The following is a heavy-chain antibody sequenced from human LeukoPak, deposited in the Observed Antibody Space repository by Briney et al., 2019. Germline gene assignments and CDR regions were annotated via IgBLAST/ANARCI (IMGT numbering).Heavy chain of an antibody. V-gene: IGHV4-34*01. CDR1: GGSFSGYY. CDR2: IKHSGST. J-gene: IGHJ2*01. CDR3: ARPATRYWYFDL. Sequence: SEPLPLTCAVYGGSFSGYYWIWIRQSPGKGLEWIGEIKHSGSTNYNPSLKSRVTISVDTSKNQFSLKLNSVTAADTAVYYCARPATRYWYFDLRGRGTLVTVSS.